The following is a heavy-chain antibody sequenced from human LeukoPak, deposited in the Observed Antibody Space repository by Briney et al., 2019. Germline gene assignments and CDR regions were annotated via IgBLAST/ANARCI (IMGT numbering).Heavy chain of an antibody. D-gene: IGHD4-17*01. CDR2: ISSSSSYI. CDR1: GFTFSSYT. CDR3: ARESPTVTIKKYGMDV. V-gene: IGHV3-21*01. Sequence: GGSLRLSCAASGFTFSSYTMDWVRQAPGKGLEWVSSISSSSSYIYYADSVKGRFTISRDNAKNSLYLQINSLRAEDTAVYYCARESPTVTIKKYGMDVWGQGTTSPSP. J-gene: IGHJ6*02.